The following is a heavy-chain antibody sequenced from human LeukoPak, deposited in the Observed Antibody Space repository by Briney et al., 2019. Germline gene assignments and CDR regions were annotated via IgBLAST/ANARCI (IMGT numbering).Heavy chain of an antibody. D-gene: IGHD3-3*01. Sequence: PSETLSLTCTVSGGSISSYYWSWIRQPPGKGLEWIGYIYYSGNTYYNPSLKGRVTISVDTSRNQFSLKLSSVTAADTAVYYCARVDHYDFWVFPWGQGTLVTVSS. V-gene: IGHV4-59*12. J-gene: IGHJ5*02. CDR1: GGSISSYY. CDR3: ARVDHYDFWVFP. CDR2: IYYSGNT.